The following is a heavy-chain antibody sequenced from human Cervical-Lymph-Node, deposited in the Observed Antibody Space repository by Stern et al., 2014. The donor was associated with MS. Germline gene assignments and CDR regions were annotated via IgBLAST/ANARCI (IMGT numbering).Heavy chain of an antibody. Sequence: QVQLVHSGAEVKKPGSSAQVSCTASGGTFSSYAITWVRQAPVQGLQWIGGIIPIFGKANYAQKFQGRVTITADESTSTAYMERSSLRSEDTAVYYCARDPLEYSSSHGDYWGQGTLVTVSS. D-gene: IGHD6-6*01. CDR3: ARDPLEYSSSHGDY. CDR2: IIPIFGKA. V-gene: IGHV1-69*01. J-gene: IGHJ4*02. CDR1: GGTFSSYA.